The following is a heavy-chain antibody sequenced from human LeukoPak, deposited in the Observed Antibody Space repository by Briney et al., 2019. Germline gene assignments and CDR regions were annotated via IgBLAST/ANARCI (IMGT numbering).Heavy chain of an antibody. Sequence: ASVKVSCKASGYTFTSYYMHWVRQAPGQGLERMGIINPSGGSTSYAQKFQGRVTMTRDTSTGTVYMELSSLRSEDTAVYYCAREARRYCSSTSCYGPRESDNYYGMDVWGQGTTVTVSS. CDR2: INPSGGST. D-gene: IGHD2-2*01. J-gene: IGHJ6*02. CDR3: AREARRYCSSTSCYGPRESDNYYGMDV. V-gene: IGHV1-46*01. CDR1: GYTFTSYY.